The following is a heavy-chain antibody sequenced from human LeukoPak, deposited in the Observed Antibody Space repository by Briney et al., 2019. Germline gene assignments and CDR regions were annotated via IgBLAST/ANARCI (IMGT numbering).Heavy chain of an antibody. CDR3: ARAAYCGGDCYTFDY. J-gene: IGHJ4*02. CDR2: TIPIFGTA. CDR1: GGTFSSYA. V-gene: IGHV1-69*13. D-gene: IGHD2-21*01. Sequence: ASVKVSCKASGGTFSSYAISWVRQAPGQGLEWMGGTIPIFGTANYAQKFQGRVTITADESTSTAYMELSSLRSEDTAVYYCARAAYCGGDCYTFDYWGQGTLVTVSS.